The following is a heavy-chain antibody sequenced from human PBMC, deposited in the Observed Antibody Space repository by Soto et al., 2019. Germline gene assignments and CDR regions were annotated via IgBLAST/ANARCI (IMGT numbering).Heavy chain of an antibody. CDR3: ATEMGATQGPFDN. CDR2: LSNTGRRT. Sequence: GGSLRLSCVVSVFPFGANAMSWVRPAPGKGLEWVSGLSNTGRRTSYADSVKGRFNISRDNSENTVYLQMNSLRVEDTAVYYCATEMGATQGPFDNWGQGTLVTVSS. V-gene: IGHV3-23*01. D-gene: IGHD1-26*01. CDR1: VFPFGANA. J-gene: IGHJ4*02.